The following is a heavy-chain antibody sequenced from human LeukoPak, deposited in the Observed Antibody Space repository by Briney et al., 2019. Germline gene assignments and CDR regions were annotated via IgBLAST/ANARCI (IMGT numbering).Heavy chain of an antibody. V-gene: IGHV3-30-3*01. D-gene: IGHD4-17*01. CDR1: GFTFSSYA. Sequence: PGGSLRLSCAAAGFTFSSYAMHWVRQAPGKGLEWVAVISYDGNNKYYADSVKGRFTISRDNSKNTLYLQMNSLRAEDTALYYCATLPTWGQGTLVTVSS. CDR2: ISYDGNNK. J-gene: IGHJ4*02. CDR3: ATLPT.